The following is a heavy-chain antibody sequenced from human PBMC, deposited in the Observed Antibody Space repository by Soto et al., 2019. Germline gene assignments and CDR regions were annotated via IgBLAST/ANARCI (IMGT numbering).Heavy chain of an antibody. D-gene: IGHD1-26*01. CDR2: IYPGDSDT. CDR3: ARDFSGSSTFDY. Sequence: WESLKISSKVSGYRFTNYCIGWVRQMPGKGLEWMGIIYPGDSDTRYSPSFQGQVTISADKSISTAYLQWSSLKASDTAMFYCARDFSGSSTFDYWGQGTLVTVSS. V-gene: IGHV5-51*01. CDR1: GYRFTNYC. J-gene: IGHJ4*02.